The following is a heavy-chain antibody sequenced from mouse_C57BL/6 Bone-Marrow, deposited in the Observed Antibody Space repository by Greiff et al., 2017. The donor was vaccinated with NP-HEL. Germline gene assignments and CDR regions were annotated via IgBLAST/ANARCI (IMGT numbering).Heavy chain of an antibody. CDR3: ARYRASTGTRAMDY. CDR2: INPSSGYT. V-gene: IGHV1-7*01. D-gene: IGHD4-1*02. CDR1: GYTFTSYW. Sequence: QVQLKESGAELAKPGASVKLSCKASGYTFTSYWMHWVKQRPGQGLEWIGYINPSSGYTKYNQKFKDKATLTADKSSSTAYMQRSSLTYEDSAVYDCARYRASTGTRAMDYWGQGTSVTVSS. J-gene: IGHJ4*01.